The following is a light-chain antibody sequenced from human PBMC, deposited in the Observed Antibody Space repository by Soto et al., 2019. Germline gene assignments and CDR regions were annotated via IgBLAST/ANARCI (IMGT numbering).Light chain of an antibody. V-gene: IGLV2-14*01. Sequence: QSALTQPASVSGSPGQSITISCTGTSSDVGDYKYVSWYQQHPDKAPKLIIFVNSNRPSGISNRFSASKSGNTASLTISGLQAEDEADYYCSSSTSSDTPYVFGTGTKLTVL. CDR2: VNS. CDR1: SSDVGDYKY. J-gene: IGLJ1*01. CDR3: SSSTSSDTPYV.